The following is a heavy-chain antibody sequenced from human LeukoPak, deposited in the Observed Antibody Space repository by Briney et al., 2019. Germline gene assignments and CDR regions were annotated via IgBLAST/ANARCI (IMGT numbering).Heavy chain of an antibody. CDR1: GFTFSSYS. CDR3: ARGLRLAAASDAFDI. J-gene: IGHJ3*02. V-gene: IGHV3-21*01. CDR2: ISSSSSYI. D-gene: IGHD6-13*01. Sequence: GGSLRLSCAASGFTFSSYSMNRVRQAPGKGLEWVSSISSSSSYIYYADSVKGRFTISRDNAKNSLYLQMNSLRAEDTAVYYCARGLRLAAASDAFDIWGQGTMVTVSS.